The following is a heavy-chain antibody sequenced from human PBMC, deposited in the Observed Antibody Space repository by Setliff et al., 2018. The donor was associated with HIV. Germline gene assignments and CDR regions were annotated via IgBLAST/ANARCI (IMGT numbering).Heavy chain of an antibody. Sequence: SETLSLTCAVSGGSFSDYFWSWLRQPPGKGLKWIGQIFHSGSTDYNPSLKSRVTISLDTSKNQFSLNLTSVTAADTAVYYCASEARTRSTYYYSMDVWGKGTTVTVSS. CDR2: IFHSGST. J-gene: IGHJ6*03. V-gene: IGHV4-34*12. CDR3: ASEARTRSTYYYSMDV. D-gene: IGHD2-2*01. CDR1: GGSFSDYF.